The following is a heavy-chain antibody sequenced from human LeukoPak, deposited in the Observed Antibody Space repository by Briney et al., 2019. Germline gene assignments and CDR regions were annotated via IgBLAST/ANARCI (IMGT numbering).Heavy chain of an antibody. CDR2: INPNSGGT. V-gene: IGHV1-2*06. CDR3: ARSPPSYCGGDCYHNDY. CDR1: GYTFTGYY. Sequence: GASVKVSCKASGYTFTGYYMHWVRQAPGQGLEWMGRINPNSGGTNYAQKFQGRVTMTRDTSISTAYMELSRLRSDDTAVYYCARSPPSYCGGDCYHNDYWGQGTLVTVSS. J-gene: IGHJ4*02. D-gene: IGHD2-21*02.